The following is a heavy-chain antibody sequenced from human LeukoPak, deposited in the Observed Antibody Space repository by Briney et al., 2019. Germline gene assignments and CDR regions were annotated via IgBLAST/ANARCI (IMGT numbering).Heavy chain of an antibody. V-gene: IGHV3-33*06. Sequence: GGSLRLSCAASGFTFSSYGMHWVRQAPGKGLEWVAVIWYDGSNKYYADSVKGRFTISRDNSQNTLYLQMNSLRAEDTAVYYCAKEYCSSTSCYNDAFDIWGQGTMVTVSS. J-gene: IGHJ3*02. CDR1: GFTFSSYG. CDR2: IWYDGSNK. CDR3: AKEYCSSTSCYNDAFDI. D-gene: IGHD2-2*02.